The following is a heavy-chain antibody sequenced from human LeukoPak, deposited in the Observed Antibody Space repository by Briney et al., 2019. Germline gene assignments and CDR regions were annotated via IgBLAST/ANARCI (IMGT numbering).Heavy chain of an antibody. CDR3: VRVIGAPNYYYYMDV. CDR1: GGSISTYY. CDR2: IYTSGST. Sequence: SETLSLTCSVSGGSISTYYWSWIRQPAGKGLEWIGRIYTSGSTNYNPSLKSRVAMSVDTSKNQFSLKLSSVTAADTAVYFCVRVIGAPNYYYYMDVWGKGTTVTVSS. D-gene: IGHD3-22*01. J-gene: IGHJ6*03. V-gene: IGHV4-4*07.